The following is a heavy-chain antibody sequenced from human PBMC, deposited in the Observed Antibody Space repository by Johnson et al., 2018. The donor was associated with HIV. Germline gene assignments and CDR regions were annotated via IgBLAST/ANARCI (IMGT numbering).Heavy chain of an antibody. V-gene: IGHV3-23*04. CDR2: MTGNGDRT. Sequence: VQLVESGGGVVQPGGSLRLSCAASGFSFSGYAMTWVRQAPGKGLEWVSVMTGNGDRTYYAESVKGRFTISRDNSKNTLYLQMNSLRAEDTAVYYCARTCLGDYDSSDENAFDIWGQGTMVTVSS. J-gene: IGHJ3*02. D-gene: IGHD3-22*01. CDR3: ARTCLGDYDSSDENAFDI. CDR1: GFSFSGYA.